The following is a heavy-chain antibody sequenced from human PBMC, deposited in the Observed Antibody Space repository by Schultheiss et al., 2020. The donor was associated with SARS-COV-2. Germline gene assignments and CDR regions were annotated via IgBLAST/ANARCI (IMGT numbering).Heavy chain of an antibody. V-gene: IGHV4-61*08. CDR3: ARVVSLLTYYYYMDV. CDR1: GGSISSGGYY. J-gene: IGHJ6*03. CDR2: IYTSGST. D-gene: IGHD4-23*01. Sequence: SETLSLTCAVSGGSISSGGYYWSWIRQPPGKGLEWIGRIYTSGSTNYNPSLKSRVTISVDTSKNQFSLKLSSVTAADTAVYYCARVVSLLTYYYYMDVWGKGTTVTVSS.